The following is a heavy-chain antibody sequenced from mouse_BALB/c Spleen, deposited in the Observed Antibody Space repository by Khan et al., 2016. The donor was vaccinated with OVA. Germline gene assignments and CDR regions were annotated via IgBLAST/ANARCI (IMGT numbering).Heavy chain of an antibody. Sequence: VQLQQSGPDLVKPGASVKMSCKASGYTFTNYVIHWVKQKPGQGLEWIGYINPYNDGIRNNEKFKGKATLTSDKSSSTAYMELSSLTPKNSAVYYCTREASNCGCPITYWAQGTLDTVSA. V-gene: IGHV1S136*01. D-gene: IGHD4-1*01. CDR1: GYTFTNYV. CDR3: TREASNCGCPITY. CDR2: INPYNDGI. J-gene: IGHJ3*01.